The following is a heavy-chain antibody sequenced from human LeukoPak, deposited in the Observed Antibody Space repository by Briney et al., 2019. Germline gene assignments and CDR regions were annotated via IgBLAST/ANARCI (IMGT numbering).Heavy chain of an antibody. CDR1: GGSISSYY. D-gene: IGHD3-22*01. CDR2: IYYSGST. J-gene: IGHJ3*02. V-gene: IGHV4-59*01. CDR3: ASYEEGAFDI. Sequence: SETLSLTCTVSGGSISSYYWSWIRQPPGKGLEWIGYIYYSGSTNYNPSLKSRVTISVDTSKNQFSLKLSSVTAADTAVYYCASYEEGAFDIWGQGTTVIVSS.